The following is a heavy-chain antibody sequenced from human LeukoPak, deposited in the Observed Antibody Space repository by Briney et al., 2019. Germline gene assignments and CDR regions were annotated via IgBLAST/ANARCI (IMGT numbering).Heavy chain of an antibody. CDR2: IYYSGST. J-gene: IGHJ4*02. V-gene: IGHV4-30-4*07. CDR1: GGSISSGGYS. CDR3: ARGGAAGGSHYFDY. Sequence: PSQTLSLTCAVSGGSISSGGYSWSWIRQPPGKGLEWIGYIYYSGSTYYNPSLKSRVTISVDTSKNQFSLKLSSVTAADTAVYYCARGGAAGGSHYFDYWGQGTLVTVSS. D-gene: IGHD6-13*01.